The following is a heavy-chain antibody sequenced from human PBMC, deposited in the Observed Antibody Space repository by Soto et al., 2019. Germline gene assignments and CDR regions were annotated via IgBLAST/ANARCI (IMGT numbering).Heavy chain of an antibody. Sequence: SETLSLTCAVYGGSFSGYYWSWIRQPPGKGLEWIGEINHSGSTNYNPSLKSRVTISVDTSKNQFSLKLSSVTAADTAVYYCARGGAHYDILTGSSAPKYYFDYWGQGTLVTVS. D-gene: IGHD3-9*01. CDR2: INHSGST. V-gene: IGHV4-34*01. CDR3: ARGGAHYDILTGSSAPKYYFDY. J-gene: IGHJ4*02. CDR1: GGSFSGYY.